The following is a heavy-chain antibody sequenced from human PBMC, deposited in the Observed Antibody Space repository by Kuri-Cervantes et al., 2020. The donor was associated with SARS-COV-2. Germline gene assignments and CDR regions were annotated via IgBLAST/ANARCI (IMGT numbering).Heavy chain of an antibody. V-gene: IGHV4-38-2*01. CDR2: IYHSGST. CDR1: GYSISSGYY. Sequence: GSLRLSCAVPGYSISSGYYWGWIRQPPGKGLEWIGSIYHSGSTYYNPSLKSRVTISVDTSKNQFSLKLSSVTAADTAVYYCARLEPTMVRIAGDGGGFDYWGQGTLVTVSS. J-gene: IGHJ4*02. D-gene: IGHD3-10*01. CDR3: ARLEPTMVRIAGDGGGFDY.